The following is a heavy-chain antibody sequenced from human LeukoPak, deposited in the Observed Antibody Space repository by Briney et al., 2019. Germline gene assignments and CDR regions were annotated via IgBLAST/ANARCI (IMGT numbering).Heavy chain of an antibody. J-gene: IGHJ5*02. D-gene: IGHD3-9*01. CDR3: AKGTYYDILSWFDP. CDR2: IVVGSGNT. CDR1: GFTFTSSA. V-gene: IGHV1-58*02. Sequence: GASVKVSCKASGFTFTSSAMQWVRQARGQRLEWIGWIVVGSGNTNYAQKFQERVTITRDMSTSTAYMELSSLRSEDTAVYYCAKGTYYDILSWFDPWGQGTLVTVSS.